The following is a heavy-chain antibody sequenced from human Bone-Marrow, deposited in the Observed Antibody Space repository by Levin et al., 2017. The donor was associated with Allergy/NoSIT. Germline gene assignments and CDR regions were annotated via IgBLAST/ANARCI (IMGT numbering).Heavy chain of an antibody. CDR2: MSGSGGRT. CDR1: GCTFSRYA. Sequence: GESLKISCAASGCTFSRYAMAWVRQAPGQGLEWVSGMSGSGGRTVYADSVKGRFTISRDNSKNIMYLQMNSLRVEDTALYYCAREDNWNYDYWGQGTLVTVSS. D-gene: IGHD1-7*01. J-gene: IGHJ4*02. CDR3: AREDNWNYDY. V-gene: IGHV3-23*01.